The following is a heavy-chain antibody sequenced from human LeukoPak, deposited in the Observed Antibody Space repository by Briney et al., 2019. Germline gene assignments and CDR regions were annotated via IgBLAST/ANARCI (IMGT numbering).Heavy chain of an antibody. CDR1: GFTFSSYE. V-gene: IGHV3-48*03. Sequence: PGGSLRLSCAASGFTFSSYEMNWVRQAPGKGLEWVSYISRSGSTIYYADSVKGRFTISRDNAKNSLYLQMNSLRAEDTAVYYCARASLTRECSGGNCYPIQYFDYWGQGTLVTVSS. CDR2: ISRSGSTI. CDR3: ARASLTRECSGGNCYPIQYFDY. J-gene: IGHJ4*02. D-gene: IGHD2-15*01.